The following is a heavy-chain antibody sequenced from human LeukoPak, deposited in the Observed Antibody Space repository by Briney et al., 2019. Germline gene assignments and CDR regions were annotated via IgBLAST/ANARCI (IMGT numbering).Heavy chain of an antibody. V-gene: IGHV4-59*01. J-gene: IGHJ4*02. CDR3: AGDFPIFDY. CDR2: IYYSGST. Sequence: PSETLSLTCTVSGGSISSYYWSWIRQPPGKGLEWIGYIYYSGSTNYNPSLKSRVTISVDTSKNQFSLKLSSVTAADTAVYYCAGDFPIFDYWGQGTLVTVSS. CDR1: GGSISSYY.